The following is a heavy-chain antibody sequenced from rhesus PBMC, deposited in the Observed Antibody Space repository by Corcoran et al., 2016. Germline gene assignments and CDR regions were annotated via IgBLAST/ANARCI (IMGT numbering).Heavy chain of an antibody. CDR2: IYGSGGST. Sequence: VQLQETGPTVVKPSETLSLTCAVSGGSIRSGNWWTWIRQSPGKGLEWIGGIYGSGGSTEYNPYLKSRVTLSKATSKNQFSLELRSVTAADSAIFYCARGNYVNGLDSWGQGVVVTVSS. V-gene: IGHV4-93*01. D-gene: IGHD4-17*01. CDR3: ARGNYVNGLDS. CDR1: GGSIRSGNW. J-gene: IGHJ6*01.